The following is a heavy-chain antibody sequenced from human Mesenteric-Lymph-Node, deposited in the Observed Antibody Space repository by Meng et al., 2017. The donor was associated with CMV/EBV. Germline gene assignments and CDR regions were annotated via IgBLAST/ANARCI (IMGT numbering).Heavy chain of an antibody. CDR1: GFPLRSYA. CDR3: AKGGVESTMIRFDY. CDR2: ISKDGGIK. D-gene: IGHD3-16*01. Sequence: GGSLTLSCAASGFPLRSYALHWVRQTPGKGLEWVGFISKDGGIKYYADSVKGRFPISRDNSENTLFLQMSGLRPEDTAIYYCAKGGVESTMIRFDYWGQGALVTVSS. V-gene: IGHV3-30*04. J-gene: IGHJ4*02.